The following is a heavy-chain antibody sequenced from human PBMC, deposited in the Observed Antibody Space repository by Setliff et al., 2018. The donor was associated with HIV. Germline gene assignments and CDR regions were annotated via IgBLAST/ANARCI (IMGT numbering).Heavy chain of an antibody. CDR1: GGTFSSYA. J-gene: IGHJ4*02. V-gene: IGHV1-69*13. CDR3: ARGYYDSRGYYYPFDY. D-gene: IGHD3-22*01. Sequence: SVKVSCKASGGTFSSYAISWARQTPGQGLEWMGGIIAISGTPNYAQKFQGRVTITADESTSTAYMELSSLRSEDTAVYYCARGYYDSRGYYYPFDYWGQGTLVTVSS. CDR2: IIAISGTP.